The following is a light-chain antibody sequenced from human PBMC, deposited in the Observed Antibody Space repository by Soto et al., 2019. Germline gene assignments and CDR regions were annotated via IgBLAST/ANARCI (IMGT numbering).Light chain of an antibody. Sequence: EIVMTQSPATLSVSPGERATLSCRASQSVSSNLAWYQQKPGQAPRLLIYGASTRATGIPARFSGSGSGTEFTLTIISLHSEDSAVYYCQHYHNWPPWTFGQGTKVEIK. CDR1: QSVSSN. CDR3: QHYHNWPPWT. V-gene: IGKV3-15*01. CDR2: GAS. J-gene: IGKJ1*01.